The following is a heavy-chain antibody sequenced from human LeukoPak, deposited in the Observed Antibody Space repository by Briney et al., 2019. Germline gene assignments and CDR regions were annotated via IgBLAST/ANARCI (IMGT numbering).Heavy chain of an antibody. J-gene: IGHJ3*02. D-gene: IGHD2-15*01. CDR2: ISGSGSTT. CDR1: GFTFNNYA. V-gene: IGHV3-23*01. CDR3: AKGYSSSYLRNAFDI. Sequence: TAGTLSLSCAASGFTFNNYALIGVRPAQGKGLEGVSRISGSGSTTSYADSVRGRFTISRDNSKNTLSLQMNSLRVDDTAVYYCAKGYSSSYLRNAFDIWGQGTMVTVSS.